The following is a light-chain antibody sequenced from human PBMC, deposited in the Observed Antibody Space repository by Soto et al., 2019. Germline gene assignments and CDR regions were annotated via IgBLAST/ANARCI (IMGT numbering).Light chain of an antibody. J-gene: IGLJ2*01. CDR2: DVK. CDR1: SRDIGGYSY. CDR3: CSYTSVSSLVV. Sequence: QSALTQPASVSGSPGQSITISCTGTSRDIGGYSYVSWYQHLPGKAPKLLISDVKNRRSGVSNRFSGYKSGNTASLIISGLQAEDEGDYYCCSYTSVSSLVVFGGGTQLTVL. V-gene: IGLV2-14*03.